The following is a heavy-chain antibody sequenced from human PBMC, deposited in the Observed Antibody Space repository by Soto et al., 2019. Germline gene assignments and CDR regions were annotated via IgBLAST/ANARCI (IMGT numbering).Heavy chain of an antibody. V-gene: IGHV3-15*01. CDR1: GFTFSNAW. Sequence: EVQLVESGGGLVKPGGSLRLSCAASGFTFSNAWMSWVRQAPGKGLEWVGRIKSKTAGGTTDYAATVKGRFTISRDDSKNTLYLQMNSLKTEDTAVYYCTTEQWLDAFDIWGQGTMVTVSS. D-gene: IGHD6-19*01. CDR3: TTEQWLDAFDI. J-gene: IGHJ3*02. CDR2: IKSKTAGGTT.